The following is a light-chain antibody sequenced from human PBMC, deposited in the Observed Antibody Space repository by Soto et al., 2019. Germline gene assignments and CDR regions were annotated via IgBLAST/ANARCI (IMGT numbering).Light chain of an antibody. J-gene: IGLJ1*01. V-gene: IGLV1-40*01. Sequence: QLVLTQPPSVSGAPGQNVTISCTGSSSNIGAGYDVHWYQQLPGTAPKLLIYGNNNRPSGVPDRFSGSKSGTSASLAITGLQADDEADYYCQSYDNRLTALYVFGTGTKVTVL. CDR1: SSNIGAGYD. CDR3: QSYDNRLTALYV. CDR2: GNN.